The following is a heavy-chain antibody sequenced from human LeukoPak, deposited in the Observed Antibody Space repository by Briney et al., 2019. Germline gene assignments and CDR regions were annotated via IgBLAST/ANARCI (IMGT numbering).Heavy chain of an antibody. D-gene: IGHD3-10*01. CDR2: VYPGDSDT. Sequence: GESLKISCLASGYKFTDYWIGWVRQMPGKGLEWMGIVYPGDSDTKFSPSFQGQVTISVDKSITTAYLQWSSLKASDTAMYYCVREEFTTSGIDYWGRGTLVTVSS. CDR3: VREEFTTSGIDY. J-gene: IGHJ4*02. V-gene: IGHV5-51*01. CDR1: GYKFTDYW.